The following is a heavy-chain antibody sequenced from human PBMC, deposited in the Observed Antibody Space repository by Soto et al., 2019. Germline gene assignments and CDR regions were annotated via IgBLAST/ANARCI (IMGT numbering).Heavy chain of an antibody. V-gene: IGHV1-69*08. CDR1: GGNFTRYS. J-gene: IGHJ6*02. CDR2: SIPILVIA. CDR3: AGEYRDRETRLVIAAIDGMNV. D-gene: IGHD6-25*01. Sequence: QVQLVQSGAEVKKPGSSVKVSCKASGGNFTRYSITCVRQAPGHGLEWIGGSIPILVIASYAQKVQGIVTSTAYASMSTAYMGLSSLIAYDTAVYDFAGEYRDRETRLVIAAIDGMNVWGQGTPVT.